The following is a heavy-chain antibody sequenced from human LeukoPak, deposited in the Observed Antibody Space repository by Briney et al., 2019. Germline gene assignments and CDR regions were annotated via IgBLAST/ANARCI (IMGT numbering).Heavy chain of an antibody. Sequence: GGSLRLSCAASGFTFSSNWMHWVRQAPGKGLEWVAFIRYDGSNKYYADSVKGRFTISRDNAKNSLYLQMNSLRAEDTALYYCAKDEKYDSSGYYDYWGQGTLVTVSS. CDR3: AKDEKYDSSGYYDY. CDR2: IRYDGSNK. D-gene: IGHD3-22*01. CDR1: GFTFSSNW. J-gene: IGHJ4*02. V-gene: IGHV3-30*02.